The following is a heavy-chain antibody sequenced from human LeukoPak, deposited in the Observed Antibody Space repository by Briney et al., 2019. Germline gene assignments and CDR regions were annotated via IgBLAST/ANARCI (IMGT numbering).Heavy chain of an antibody. V-gene: IGHV4-39*01. D-gene: IGHD1-7*01. Sequence: SETLSLTCTVSGGSMITDTFYWVWIRQPPGKGLEWIANMYYNGGGTQYNRSLTNLVTISVDTSKNQFFLNLRSVTAADTAVYYCTRRTYSTYMDVWGQGTTVTVSS. CDR3: TRRTYSTYMDV. CDR1: GGSMITDTFY. J-gene: IGHJ6*03. CDR2: MYYNGGGT.